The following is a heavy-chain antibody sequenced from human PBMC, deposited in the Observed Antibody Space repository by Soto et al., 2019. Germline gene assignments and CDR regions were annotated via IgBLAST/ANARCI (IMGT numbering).Heavy chain of an antibody. CDR2: INAGNGNT. D-gene: IGHD6-6*01. Sequence: ASVKVSCKASGYTFTSYAMHWVRQAPGQRLEWMGWINAGNGNTKYSQKFQGRVTITRDTSASTAYMELSSLRSEDTAVYYCARDLGSSPYYYYSGMDVWGQGTTVTVSS. V-gene: IGHV1-3*01. CDR3: ARDLGSSPYYYYSGMDV. CDR1: GYTFTSYA. J-gene: IGHJ6*02.